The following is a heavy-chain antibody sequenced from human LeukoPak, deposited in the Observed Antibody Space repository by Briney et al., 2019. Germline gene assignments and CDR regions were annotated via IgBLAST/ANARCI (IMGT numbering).Heavy chain of an antibody. D-gene: IGHD3-22*01. V-gene: IGHV1-69*13. CDR1: GGTFSSYA. CDR2: IIPIFGTA. CDR3: ARGYYDSSGYHYWDY. Sequence: ASVKVSCKASGGTFSSYAIRWVRQAPGQGLEWMGGIIPIFGTANYAQKFQGRVTITADESTSTAYMELSSLRSEDTAVYYCARGYYDSSGYHYWDYWGQGTLVTVSS. J-gene: IGHJ4*02.